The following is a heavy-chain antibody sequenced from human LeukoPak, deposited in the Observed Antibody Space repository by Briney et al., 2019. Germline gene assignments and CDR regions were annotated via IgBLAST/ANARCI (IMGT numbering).Heavy chain of an antibody. CDR1: GFTFSSYA. D-gene: IGHD6-13*01. V-gene: IGHV3-23*01. J-gene: IGHJ4*02. CDR2: ISGSGGRT. CDR3: AKASRDIPAAGPSGYYFDY. Sequence: GGSLRLSCAASGFTFSSYAMSWVRQAPGKGLEWVSAISGSGGRTYYADSVKGRFTISRDNSKNTLYLQMNSLRAEDTAIYYCAKASRDIPAAGPSGYYFDYWGQGTLVTVSS.